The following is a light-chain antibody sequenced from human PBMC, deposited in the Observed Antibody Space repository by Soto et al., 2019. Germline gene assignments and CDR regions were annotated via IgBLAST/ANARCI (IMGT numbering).Light chain of an antibody. CDR3: QQYSSWLWT. CDR2: GAS. Sequence: EIVLTQSPATLSVSPGGGATLSCRASQSVSSHLAWYQQTPGQAPRLLIYGASNRATGVPARISGSVSGTEFTLTIASLQSEDFAIYYCQQYSSWLWTFGQGTKVDIK. CDR1: QSVSSH. V-gene: IGKV3-15*01. J-gene: IGKJ1*01.